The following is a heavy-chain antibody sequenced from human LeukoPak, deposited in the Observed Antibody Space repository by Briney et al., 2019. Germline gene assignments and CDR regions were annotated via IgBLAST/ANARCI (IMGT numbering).Heavy chain of an antibody. Sequence: GGSLRLSCAASGFTFSNYGMHWVRQAPGKGLEWVAIIWSDGSNKYYADSVKGRFTISRDNSNNTLFLQMNSLRAEDTAVYYCAKVRTGHYFDYWGQGTLVTVSS. CDR3: AKVRTGHYFDY. D-gene: IGHD1-1*01. CDR2: IWSDGSNK. V-gene: IGHV3-33*06. CDR1: GFTFSNYG. J-gene: IGHJ4*02.